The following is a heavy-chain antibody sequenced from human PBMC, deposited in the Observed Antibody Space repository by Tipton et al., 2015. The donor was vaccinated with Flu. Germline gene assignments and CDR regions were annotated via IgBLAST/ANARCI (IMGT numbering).Heavy chain of an antibody. V-gene: IGHV3-30*18. J-gene: IGHJ4*02. CDR1: GFVFSGSG. CDR2: ISFDGNYK. CDR3: AKDAGTGITIFGVVLVRHFDF. Sequence: QLVQSGGGMVQPGRSLRLSCAASGFVFSGSGMHWVRQAPGKGLEWVALISFDGNYKYYADSVKGRFTISRDNSKNTVYLQMDSLRAEDTAVYYCAKDAGTGITIFGVVLVRHFDFWGQGTPVTVSS. D-gene: IGHD3-3*01.